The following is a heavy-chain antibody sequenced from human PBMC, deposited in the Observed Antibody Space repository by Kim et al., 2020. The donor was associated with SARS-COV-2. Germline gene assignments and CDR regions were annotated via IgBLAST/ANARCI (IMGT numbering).Heavy chain of an antibody. J-gene: IGHJ4*02. CDR2: IYYSGST. CDR3: ARALGSSWYLYYFDY. D-gene: IGHD6-13*01. Sequence: SETLSLTCTVSGGSISSYYWSWIRQPPGKGLEWIGYIYYSGSTNYNPSLKSRVTISVDTSKNQFSLKLSSVTAADTAVYYCARALGSSWYLYYFDYWGQGTLVTVSS. V-gene: IGHV4-59*13. CDR1: GGSISSYY.